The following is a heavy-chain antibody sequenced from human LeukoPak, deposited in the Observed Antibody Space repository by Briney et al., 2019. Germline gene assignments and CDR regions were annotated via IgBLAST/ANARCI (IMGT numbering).Heavy chain of an antibody. J-gene: IGHJ4*02. CDR3: ARGLRIAVAGPLY. CDR2: IILIFGTA. Sequence: SVKVSCKASGGTFSSYAISWVRQAPGQGLEWMGGIILIFGTANYAQKFQGRVTITADESTSTAYMELSSLRSEDTAVYYCARGLRIAVAGPLYWGQGTLVTVSS. CDR1: GGTFSSYA. D-gene: IGHD6-19*01. V-gene: IGHV1-69*13.